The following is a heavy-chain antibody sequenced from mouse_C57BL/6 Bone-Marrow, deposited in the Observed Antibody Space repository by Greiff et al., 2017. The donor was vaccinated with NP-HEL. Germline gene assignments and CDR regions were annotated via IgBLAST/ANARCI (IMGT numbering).Heavy chain of an antibody. CDR3: ARWGYYFAY. V-gene: IGHV1-4*01. CDR1: GYTFTSYT. D-gene: IGHD1-1*01. Sequence: QVHVKQSGAELARPGASVKMSCKASGYTFTSYTMHWVKQRPGQGLEWIGCINPSSGYTKYNQKFKDKATLTADKSSSTAYMQLSSLTSEDSAVDYCARWGYYFAYWGQGTLVTVSA. J-gene: IGHJ3*01. CDR2: INPSSGYT.